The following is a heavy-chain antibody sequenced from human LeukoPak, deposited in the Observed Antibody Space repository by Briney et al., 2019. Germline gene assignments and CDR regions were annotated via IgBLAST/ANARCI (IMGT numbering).Heavy chain of an antibody. Sequence: TSETLSLTCAVYGGSFSYYYWSWIRQPPGKGLEWIGSIYHSGSTYYNPSLKSRVTISVDTSKNQFSLKLSSVTAADTAVYYCARAPNYYYYYYMDVWGKGTTVTVSS. V-gene: IGHV4-34*01. CDR2: IYHSGST. CDR1: GGSFSYYY. J-gene: IGHJ6*03. CDR3: ARAPNYYYYYYMDV.